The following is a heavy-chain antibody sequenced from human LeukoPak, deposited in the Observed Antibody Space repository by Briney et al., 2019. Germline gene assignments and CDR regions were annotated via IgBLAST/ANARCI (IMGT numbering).Heavy chain of an antibody. CDR3: ARRRYNWNAIDY. Sequence: GGSLRLSCAASGFAFSDFYMSWIRQAPGKGLEWVSYISSSGSTIYYADSVKGRFTISRDNAKNSLYLQMNSLRAEDTAVYYCARRRYNWNAIDYWGQGTLVTVSS. J-gene: IGHJ4*02. CDR1: GFAFSDFY. D-gene: IGHD1-20*01. CDR2: ISSSGSTI. V-gene: IGHV3-11*01.